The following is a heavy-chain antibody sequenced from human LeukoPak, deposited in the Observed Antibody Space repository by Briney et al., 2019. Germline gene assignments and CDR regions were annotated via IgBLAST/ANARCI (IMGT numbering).Heavy chain of an antibody. CDR1: GFTFDDYA. CDR2: IGGDGADT. Sequence: GGSLRLSCAASGFTFDDYAIHWVRQAPGKGLEWVSLIGGDGADTYYADSVRGRFTISRDDSKNSLYLQMNGLRTEDTALYYSANVGIGRRVGAFDIWGQGTMVTVSS. V-gene: IGHV3-43*02. J-gene: IGHJ3*02. CDR3: ANVGIGRRVGAFDI. D-gene: IGHD1-26*01.